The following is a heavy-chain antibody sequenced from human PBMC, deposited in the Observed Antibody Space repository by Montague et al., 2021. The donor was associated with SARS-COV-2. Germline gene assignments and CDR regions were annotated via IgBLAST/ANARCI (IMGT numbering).Heavy chain of an antibody. J-gene: IGHJ3*02. D-gene: IGHD3-22*01. CDR3: ARAWVSYYGSSGYGAAFDI. V-gene: IGHV4-59*01. Sequence: SETLSLTCTVSGGSISSYYWSWIRQPPGKGLEWIGYIYYSGSTNYNPSLKSRVTISVDTSKNQFSLKLSSVTAADTAVYYCARAWVSYYGSSGYGAAFDIWGQGTMVTVSS. CDR1: GGSISSYY. CDR2: IYYSGST.